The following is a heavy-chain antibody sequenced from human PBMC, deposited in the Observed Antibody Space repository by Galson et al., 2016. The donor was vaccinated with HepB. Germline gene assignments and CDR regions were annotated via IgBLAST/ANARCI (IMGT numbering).Heavy chain of an antibody. V-gene: IGHV3-23*01. CDR1: GFTFSSYA. CDR2: ISGSGGST. CDR3: AKLPLITMARGVIDY. J-gene: IGHJ4*02. D-gene: IGHD3-10*01. Sequence: SLRLSCAASGFTFSSYAMNWVRQAPGKGLEWVSEISGSGGSTYYVDSVKGRFTISRDNSKNTLYLQMNSLRVEDTAVYYCAKLPLITMARGVIDYWGQGTLVTVSS.